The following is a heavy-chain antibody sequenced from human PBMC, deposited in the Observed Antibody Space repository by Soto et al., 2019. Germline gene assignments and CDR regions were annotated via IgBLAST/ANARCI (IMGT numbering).Heavy chain of an antibody. CDR2: ISSSSSYI. Sequence: GGSLRLSCAASGFTFSSYSMNWVRQAPGKGLEWVSSISSSSSYIYYADSVKGRFTISRDNAKNSLYLQMNSLRAEDTAVYYCARDTSGYGSRLFDPWGQGTLVTVSS. CDR3: ARDTSGYGSRLFDP. V-gene: IGHV3-21*01. J-gene: IGHJ5*02. D-gene: IGHD3-10*01. CDR1: GFTFSSYS.